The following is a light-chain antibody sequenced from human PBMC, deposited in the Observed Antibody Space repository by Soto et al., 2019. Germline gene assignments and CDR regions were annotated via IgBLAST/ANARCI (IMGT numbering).Light chain of an antibody. Sequence: EIVLTQSPATLSLSPGERATLSCRASQSVSSYLAWYQQKPGQAPRLLIYEASNRASGVPARFSGSGSGTEFTLTISGLEPEDFAVYYCQQRSNWPLTFGGGTKVEIK. CDR2: EAS. J-gene: IGKJ4*01. CDR3: QQRSNWPLT. CDR1: QSVSSY. V-gene: IGKV3-11*01.